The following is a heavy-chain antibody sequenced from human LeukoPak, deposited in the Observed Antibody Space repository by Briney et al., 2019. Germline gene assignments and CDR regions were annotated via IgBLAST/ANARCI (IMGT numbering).Heavy chain of an antibody. J-gene: IGHJ4*02. CDR3: ARDAFASGSYNPFDN. Sequence: PGGSLRLSCAASGFTFDDYAMHWVRQAPGKGLEWVSGISWNSGSIGYADSVKGRFTISRDNAKNSLYLQMNSLRAEDTAVYYCARDAFASGSYNPFDNWGQGTLVTVSS. V-gene: IGHV3-9*01. CDR1: GFTFDDYA. CDR2: ISWNSGSI. D-gene: IGHD3-10*01.